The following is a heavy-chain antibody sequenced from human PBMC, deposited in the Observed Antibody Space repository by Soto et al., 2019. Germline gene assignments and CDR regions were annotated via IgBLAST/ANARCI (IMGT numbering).Heavy chain of an antibody. CDR1: GFSFSDYA. V-gene: IGHV3-23*01. Sequence: GRSLRLSCKASGFSFSDYAMTWVRQAPGKGLEWVSVISGSGDNTFYAASVKGRFAISRDNSKNVLYLQMNSLSADDAAVYFCAKGRAITVYGVDILFEYSGLGTLVTVS. D-gene: IGHD3-3*01. CDR2: ISGSGDNT. J-gene: IGHJ4*01. CDR3: AKGRAITVYGVDILFEY.